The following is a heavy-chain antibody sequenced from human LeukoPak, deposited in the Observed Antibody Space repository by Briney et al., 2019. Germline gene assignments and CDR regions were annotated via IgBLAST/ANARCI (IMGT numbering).Heavy chain of an antibody. CDR2: ITSSSSYI. J-gene: IGHJ6*03. CDR3: ARAIEGGLPTFYYYCMDV. D-gene: IGHD5/OR15-5a*01. V-gene: IGHV3-21*01. Sequence: GRSLRLSCAASGFTFSSYSMNWVRQAPGKGLEWVSSITSSSSYIYYADSVKGRFTISRDNAKNSLYLQMNSLRAEDTAVYYCARAIEGGLPTFYYYCMDVCGKGTTVTVSS. CDR1: GFTFSSYS.